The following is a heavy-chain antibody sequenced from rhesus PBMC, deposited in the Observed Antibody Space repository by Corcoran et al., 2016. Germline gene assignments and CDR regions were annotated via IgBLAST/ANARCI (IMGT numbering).Heavy chain of an antibody. V-gene: IGHV4S10*01. CDR1: GGSISDSYR. D-gene: IGHD5-24*01. CDR3: ARATAGTVKVVDY. CDR2: IYGSSTST. J-gene: IGHJ4*01. Sequence: QVQLQESGPGVVKPSETLSLTCAVSGGSISDSYRWSWIRQPPGKGLKWIGYIYGSSTSTNYNPYLKCQVTISKDTSKNQVSLKLSSVIAADTAVDYCARATAGTVKVVDYWGQGVLVTVSS.